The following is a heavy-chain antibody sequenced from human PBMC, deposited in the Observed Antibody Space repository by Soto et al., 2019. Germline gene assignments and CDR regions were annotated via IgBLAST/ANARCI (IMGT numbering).Heavy chain of an antibody. V-gene: IGHV3-74*01. CDR3: VTVATHSYNWLDT. J-gene: IGHJ5*02. Sequence: QPGGSLRLSCAASGFTFSSYWMHWVRQAPGKGLVWVSRINADGSTTTYADSVKGLFTISRDNAKNTLYLQMNSLRAEDTAVYYCVTVATHSYNWLDTWGQGTLVTVS. D-gene: IGHD6-6*01. CDR2: INADGSTT. CDR1: GFTFSSYW.